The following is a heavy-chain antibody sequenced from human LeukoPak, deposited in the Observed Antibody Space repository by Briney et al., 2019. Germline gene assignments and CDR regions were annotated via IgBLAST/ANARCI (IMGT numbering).Heavy chain of an antibody. CDR1: GYTFTSYA. Sequence: ASVKVSCKASGYTFTSYAISWVRQAPGQGLEWMGGIIPTFGTANYAQKFQGRVTITADESTSTAYMELSSLRSEDTAVYYCARVYYYDSSGYQSYYYYGMDVWGQGTTVTVSS. V-gene: IGHV1-69*13. J-gene: IGHJ6*02. CDR3: ARVYYYDSSGYQSYYYYGMDV. CDR2: IIPTFGTA. D-gene: IGHD3-22*01.